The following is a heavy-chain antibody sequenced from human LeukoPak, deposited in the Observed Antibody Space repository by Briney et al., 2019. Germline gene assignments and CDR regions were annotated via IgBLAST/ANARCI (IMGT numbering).Heavy chain of an antibody. CDR2: ISSSSSTI. D-gene: IGHD6-13*01. J-gene: IGHJ5*02. V-gene: IGHV3-48*04. CDR1: GFTFSSYS. CDR3: ARYITAAASS. Sequence: PGGSLSLSCAASGFTFSSYSMNWLRQAPGKGLEGVSYISSSSSTIYYADSVKGRFTISRDNAKNSLYLQMNRLRTEDTAVYYCARYITAAASSWGQGTLVTVSS.